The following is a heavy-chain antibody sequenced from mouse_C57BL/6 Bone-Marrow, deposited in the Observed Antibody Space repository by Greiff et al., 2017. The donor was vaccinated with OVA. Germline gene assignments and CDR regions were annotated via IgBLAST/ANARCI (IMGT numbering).Heavy chain of an antibody. V-gene: IGHV14-4*01. Sequence: EVQLQQSGAELVRPGASVKLSCTASGFNIKDDYMHWVKQRPEQGLEWIGWIDPENGDTESASKFQGKATITADTSSNTAYLQLSSLTSEDTAVYYCTTGITTGVDWYFDVWGTGTTVTVSS. CDR1: GFNIKDDY. J-gene: IGHJ1*03. CDR3: TTGITTGVDWYFDV. CDR2: IDPENGDT. D-gene: IGHD1-1*01.